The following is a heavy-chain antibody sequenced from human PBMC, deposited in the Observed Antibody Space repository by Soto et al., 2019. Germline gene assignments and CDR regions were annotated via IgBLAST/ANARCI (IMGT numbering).Heavy chain of an antibody. Sequence: PGGSXRLSCAASGFTFSNAWMNWVRQAPGKGLEWVGRIKSKTDGGTTDYAAPVKGRFTISRDDSKNTLYLQMNSLKTEDTAVYYCTTGHDSSGWYSIPDYYYYYGMDVWGQGTTVTVSS. J-gene: IGHJ6*02. D-gene: IGHD6-19*01. CDR1: GFTFSNAW. V-gene: IGHV3-15*07. CDR3: TTGHDSSGWYSIPDYYYYYGMDV. CDR2: IKSKTDGGTT.